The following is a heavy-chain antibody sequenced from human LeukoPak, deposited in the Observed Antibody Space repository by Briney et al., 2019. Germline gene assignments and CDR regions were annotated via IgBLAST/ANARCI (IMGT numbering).Heavy chain of an antibody. V-gene: IGHV1-18*01. CDR2: IRAYNGNT. CDR3: ARDGLRFLEWTTSWFDP. Sequence: ASVKVSCKASGYTFTNYGISWVRQAPGQGLEWMGWIRAYNGNTNYAQKLQGRVTMTTDTSTTTAYMELRSLRSDDTAVYYCARDGLRFLEWTTSWFDPWGQGTLVTVSS. CDR1: GYTFTNYG. D-gene: IGHD3-3*01. J-gene: IGHJ5*02.